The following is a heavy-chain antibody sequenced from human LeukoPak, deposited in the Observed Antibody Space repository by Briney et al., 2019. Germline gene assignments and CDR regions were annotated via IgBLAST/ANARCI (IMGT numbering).Heavy chain of an antibody. D-gene: IGHD3-22*01. CDR3: ARGYVYYSDGSGYDGHYFDY. Sequence: PSETLSLTCTVSGGSISSGGYYWSCIRQHPGKGLEWIGYIYYSGSTYYNPSLKSRVTISVDTSKNQFSLKLSSVTAADTAVYYCARGYVYYSDGSGYDGHYFDYWGQGTLVTVSS. V-gene: IGHV4-31*03. J-gene: IGHJ4*02. CDR2: IYYSGST. CDR1: GGSISSGGYY.